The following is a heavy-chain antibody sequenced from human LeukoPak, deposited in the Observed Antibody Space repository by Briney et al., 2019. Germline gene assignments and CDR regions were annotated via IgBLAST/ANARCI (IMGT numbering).Heavy chain of an antibody. J-gene: IGHJ4*02. V-gene: IGHV4-34*12. CDR2: IIHSGST. CDR3: ARDSDSSGYYRMGY. D-gene: IGHD3-22*01. Sequence: PSETLSLTCAVYGGSFSGYYWSWIRQPPGEGLEWIGEIIHSGSTNYNPSLKSRVTISVDTSKNQFSLKLSSVTAADTAVYYCARDSDSSGYYRMGYWGQGTLVTVSS. CDR1: GGSFSGYY.